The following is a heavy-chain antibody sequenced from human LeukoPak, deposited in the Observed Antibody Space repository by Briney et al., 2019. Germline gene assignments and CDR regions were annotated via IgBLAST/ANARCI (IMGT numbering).Heavy chain of an antibody. CDR2: ISSSSSYI. CDR3: ARGLYCSGGSCYPRSPSVYYYGMDV. V-gene: IGHV3-21*01. CDR1: GFTFSSYS. D-gene: IGHD2-15*01. Sequence: GGSLRLSCAASGFTFSSYSMNWVRQAPGKGLEWVSSISSSSSYIYYADSVKGRFTISRDNAKNSLYLQMNGLRAEDTAVYYCARGLYCSGGSCYPRSPSVYYYGMDVWGQGTTVTVSS. J-gene: IGHJ6*02.